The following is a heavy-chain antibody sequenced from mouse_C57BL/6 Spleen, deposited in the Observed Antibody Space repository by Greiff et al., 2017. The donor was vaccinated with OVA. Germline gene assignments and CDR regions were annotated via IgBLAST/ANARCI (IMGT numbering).Heavy chain of an antibody. CDR1: GYTFTSYW. J-gene: IGHJ4*01. D-gene: IGHD1-1*02. V-gene: IGHV1-69*01. Sequence: QVQLQQPGAELVMPGASVKLSCKASGYTFTSYWMHWVKQRPGQGLEWIGEIDPSDSYTNYNQKFKGKSTLTVDKASSTAYMQLSSLTSEDSAVYYCATGYGMDYWGQGTSVTVSS. CDR3: ATGYGMDY. CDR2: IDPSDSYT.